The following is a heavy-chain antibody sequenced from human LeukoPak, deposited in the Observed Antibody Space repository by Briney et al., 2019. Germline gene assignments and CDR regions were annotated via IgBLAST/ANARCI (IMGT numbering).Heavy chain of an antibody. CDR1: GGTFSSYA. CDR2: IIPILGIA. Sequence: SVKVSCKASGGTFSSYAISWVRQAPGQGLEWMGRIIPILGIAKYAQKFQGRVTITADKSTSTAYMELSSLRSEDTAVYYCAREGLDRSTQIYYYGMDVWGQGTTVTVSS. V-gene: IGHV1-69*04. J-gene: IGHJ6*02. CDR3: AREGLDRSTQIYYYGMDV. D-gene: IGHD3/OR15-3a*01.